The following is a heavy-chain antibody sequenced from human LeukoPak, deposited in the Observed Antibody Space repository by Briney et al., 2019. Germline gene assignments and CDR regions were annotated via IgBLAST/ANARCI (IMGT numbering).Heavy chain of an antibody. V-gene: IGHV3-23*01. CDR3: AKKGASYYYDSSGYN. D-gene: IGHD3-22*01. Sequence: PGGSLRLSCAASGFAFSSYAMSWVRQPPGKGLEWVSAISGSGGSTYYADSVKGRFTISRDNSKNTLYLQMHSPRAEDTAVYYCAKKGASYYYDSSGYNWGQGTLVTVSS. CDR1: GFAFSSYA. CDR2: ISGSGGST. J-gene: IGHJ4*02.